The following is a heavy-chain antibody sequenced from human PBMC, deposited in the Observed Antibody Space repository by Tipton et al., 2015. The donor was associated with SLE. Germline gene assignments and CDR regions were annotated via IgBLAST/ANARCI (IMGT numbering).Heavy chain of an antibody. CDR1: GFSISSGYY. CDR3: ARDRDSSGSFDH. CDR2: IYRSGST. V-gene: IGHV4-38-2*02. J-gene: IGHJ4*02. D-gene: IGHD3-22*01. Sequence: TLSLTCTVSGFSISSGYYWGWMRQSPGKGLEWIGSIYRSGSTYYTPSLRSRVTISLDTSMNQFSLRLSAVTAADTAVYYCARDRDSSGSFDHWGQGTLVTVSS.